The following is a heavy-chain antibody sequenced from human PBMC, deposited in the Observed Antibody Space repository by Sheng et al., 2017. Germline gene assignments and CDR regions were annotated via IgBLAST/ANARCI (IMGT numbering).Heavy chain of an antibody. CDR1: GGSFSGYY. J-gene: IGHJ6*02. CDR3: ARVGYRVIQLWLRPYYGMDV. V-gene: IGHV4-34*01. D-gene: IGHD5-18*01. CDR2: INHSGST. Sequence: QVQLQQWGAGLLKPSETLSLTCAVYGGSFSGYYWSWIRQPPGKGLEWIGEINHSGSTNYNPSLKSRVTISVDTSKNQFSLKLSSVTAADTAVYYCARVGYRVIQLWLRPYYGMDVWGQGTTVTVSS.